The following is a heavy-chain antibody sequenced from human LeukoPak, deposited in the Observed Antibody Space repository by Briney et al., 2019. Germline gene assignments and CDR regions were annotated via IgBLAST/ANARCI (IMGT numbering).Heavy chain of an antibody. CDR2: INPNSGGT. CDR1: GYTFTGYY. Sequence: ASVNVSCKASGYTFTGYYMHWVRQAPGQGLEWMGWINPNSGGTNYAQKFQGRVTMTRDTSISTAYMELSRLRSDDTAVYYCARGTKTRITIFGVVEEFAYWGQGTLVTVSS. V-gene: IGHV1-2*02. D-gene: IGHD3-3*01. CDR3: ARGTKTRITIFGVVEEFAY. J-gene: IGHJ4*02.